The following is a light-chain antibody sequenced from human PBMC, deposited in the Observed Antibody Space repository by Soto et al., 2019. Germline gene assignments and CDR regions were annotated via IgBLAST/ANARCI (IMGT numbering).Light chain of an antibody. CDR3: AAWDDSLNGVV. CDR2: SNN. J-gene: IGLJ2*01. CDR1: SSNIGGNI. V-gene: IGLV1-44*01. Sequence: QSVLTQPPSASGTPGQRVTISCSGSSSNIGGNIVNWYQQLPGTAPKLLIHSNNQRPSGVPDRFSGSKSGTSASLAISGLKSEDEADYYCAAWDDSLNGVVFGGGTKLTVL.